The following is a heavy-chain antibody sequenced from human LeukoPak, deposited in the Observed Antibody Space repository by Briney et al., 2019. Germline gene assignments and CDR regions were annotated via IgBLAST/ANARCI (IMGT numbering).Heavy chain of an antibody. CDR1: GGSISSYY. J-gene: IGHJ6*03. CDR3: ARGRYESTRLSAYYYYYMDV. CDR2: IYTSGST. D-gene: IGHD1-14*01. V-gene: IGHV4-4*07. Sequence: SETLSLTCTVSGGSISSYYWSWIRQPAGKGLEWIGRIYTSGSTIYNPSLKSRVTMSVDTCKNQFSLKLSSVTAADTAVYYCARGRYESTRLSAYYYYYMDVWGKGTTVTVSS.